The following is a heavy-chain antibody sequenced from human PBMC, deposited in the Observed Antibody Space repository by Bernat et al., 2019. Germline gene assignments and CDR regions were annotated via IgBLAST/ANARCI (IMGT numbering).Heavy chain of an antibody. CDR2: ISSTAGRT. CDR3: AKRASDCSSTMCYVDC. D-gene: IGHD2-2*01. V-gene: IGHV3-23*01. Sequence: EVQLLESGGGLVQPGGSLRLSCAASGFTFTNYAMNWVRQAPGKGLEWVSSISSTAGRTYYADSVKGRFTISRDNSKNTLYLQMNSLRAEDTAVYYCAKRASDCSSTMCYVDCWGQEPLVPVSS. CDR1: GFTFTNYA. J-gene: IGHJ4*02.